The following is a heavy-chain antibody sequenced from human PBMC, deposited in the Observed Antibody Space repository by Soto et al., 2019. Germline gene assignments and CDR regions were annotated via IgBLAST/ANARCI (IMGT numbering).Heavy chain of an antibody. Sequence: PGGSLRLSCAASGFTFSTHGIHWVRQAPGKGLEWVAVVSYDGSNKYYGDSAKGRFTISRDNSKNSLYLQMNSLRTEDTAVYYCAKDRVESGLGEVDYWGQGTLVTVSS. CDR3: AKDRVESGLGEVDY. CDR2: VSYDGSNK. D-gene: IGHD3-16*01. V-gene: IGHV3-30*18. CDR1: GFTFSTHG. J-gene: IGHJ4*02.